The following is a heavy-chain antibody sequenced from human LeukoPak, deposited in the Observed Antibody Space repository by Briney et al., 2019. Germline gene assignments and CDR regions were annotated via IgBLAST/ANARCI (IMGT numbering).Heavy chain of an antibody. J-gene: IGHJ4*02. CDR3: ARSLPYGTTWYGRSDF. Sequence: QAGGSLRLSCVASGFPFSSYWMTWVRQAPGKGLEWVANIRQDGDTKYYVDSVKGRFTISRDNAMNSLYLQMNSLRAEDTAIYYCARSLPYGTTWYGRSDFWGQGTLVTVSS. CDR2: IRQDGDTK. CDR1: GFPFSSYW. D-gene: IGHD6-13*01. V-gene: IGHV3-7*03.